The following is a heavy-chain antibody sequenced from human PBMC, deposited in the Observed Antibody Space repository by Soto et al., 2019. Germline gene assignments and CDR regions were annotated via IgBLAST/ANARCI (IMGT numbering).Heavy chain of an antibody. D-gene: IGHD3-22*01. CDR1: GFTFSSYT. J-gene: IGHJ4*02. V-gene: IGHV3-23*01. CDR2: ISGSGGST. CDR3: PKDRSDSSGYYDY. Sequence: QPXGSLRLSCAASGFTFSSYTMGWVRQAPGKGLEWVSAISGSGGSTYYAESVKGRFTISRDNSKNTLYLQMNSLRAEDTAVYYCPKDRSDSSGYYDYWGQGTLVTVSS.